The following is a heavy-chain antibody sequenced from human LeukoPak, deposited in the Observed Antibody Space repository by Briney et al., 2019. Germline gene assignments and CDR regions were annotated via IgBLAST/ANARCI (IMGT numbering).Heavy chain of an antibody. J-gene: IGHJ6*02. CDR2: ISAYNGNT. CDR1: GYTFTSYG. CDR3: ARFNSYGYNYGMDV. D-gene: IGHD5-18*01. V-gene: IGHV1-18*01. Sequence: WASVKVSCTASGYTFTSYGISWVRQAPGQGLEWMGWISAYNGNTNYAQKLQGRVTMTTDTSTSTAYMELRSLRSDDTAVYYCARFNSYGYNYGMDVWGQGTTVTVSS.